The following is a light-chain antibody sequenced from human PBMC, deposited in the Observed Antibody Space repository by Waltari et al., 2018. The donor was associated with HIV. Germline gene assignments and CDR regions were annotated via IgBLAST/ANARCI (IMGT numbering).Light chain of an antibody. Sequence: QSAPTQPASVSGSPGQSITISCTGTSSDIGHYKYVSWYQQSPGKAPKLMIYEVSNRPSGVSNRFSGSKSGNTASLTISGLQAEDEADYYCSSYISTTTLFGTGTKV. CDR1: SSDIGHYKY. J-gene: IGLJ1*01. V-gene: IGLV2-14*01. CDR3: SSYISTTTL. CDR2: EVS.